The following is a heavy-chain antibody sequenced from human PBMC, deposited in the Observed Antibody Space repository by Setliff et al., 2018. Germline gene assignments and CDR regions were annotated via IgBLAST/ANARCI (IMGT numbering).Heavy chain of an antibody. Sequence: SETLSLTCTVSGGSISSGGYYWSWIRQHPGKGLEWIGYIYYSGSTYYNPSLKSRVTISVDTSKNQFSLKLSSVTAADTAVYYCARVYADTVDAFAVWGQGTMVTVSS. CDR2: IYYSGST. J-gene: IGHJ3*01. D-gene: IGHD5-18*01. CDR3: ARVYADTVDAFAV. CDR1: GGSISSGGYY. V-gene: IGHV4-31*03.